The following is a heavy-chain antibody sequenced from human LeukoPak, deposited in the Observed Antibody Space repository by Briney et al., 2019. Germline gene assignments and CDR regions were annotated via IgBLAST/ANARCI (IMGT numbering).Heavy chain of an antibody. D-gene: IGHD3-16*02. CDR2: ISAYNGNT. CDR1: GYTFTSYG. V-gene: IGHV1-18*01. Sequence: GASVKVSCEASGYTFTSYGISWVRQAPGQGLEWMGWISAYNGNTNYAQKLQGRVTMTTDTSTSTAYMELRSLRSDDTAVYYCARDNKFGGVIVLLDYWGQGTLVTVSS. CDR3: ARDNKFGGVIVLLDY. J-gene: IGHJ4*02.